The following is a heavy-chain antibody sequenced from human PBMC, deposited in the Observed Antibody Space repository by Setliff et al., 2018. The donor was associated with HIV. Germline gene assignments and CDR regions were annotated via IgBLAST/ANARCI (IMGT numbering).Heavy chain of an antibody. J-gene: IGHJ3*02. CDR2: IIPVVDAP. Sequence: RASVKVSCKASGGSFNILGFTWVRQAPGQGLEWVGGIIPVVDAPIYAQRFQGRVVITADKSTGTAYMQLSSLKFEDPAVYYCATRPPGVHGFSIWGQGTMVTVSS. CDR3: ATRPPGVHGFSI. D-gene: IGHD3-10*01. V-gene: IGHV1-69*06. CDR1: GGSFNILG.